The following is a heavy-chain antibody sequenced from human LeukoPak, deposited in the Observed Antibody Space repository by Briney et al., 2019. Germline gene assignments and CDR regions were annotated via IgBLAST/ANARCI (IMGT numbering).Heavy chain of an antibody. CDR2: ISGSGGST. V-gene: IGHV3-23*01. J-gene: IGHJ4*02. CDR3: AKDSALITGTSEGFDY. CDR1: GFTFNNYA. Sequence: GGSLRLSCAASGFTFNNYAMNWVRQAPGKGLEWVSGISGSGGSTYYADSVKGRFTISRDNSKNTLYLQMNSLRAEDTAVYYCAKDSALITGTSEGFDYWGQGTLVTVSS. D-gene: IGHD1-7*01.